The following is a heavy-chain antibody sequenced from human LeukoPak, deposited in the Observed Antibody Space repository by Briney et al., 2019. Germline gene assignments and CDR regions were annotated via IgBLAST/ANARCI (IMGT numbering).Heavy chain of an antibody. CDR2: IIPIFGTA. CDR1: GGTFSSCA. V-gene: IGHV1-69*13. Sequence: SVKVSCKASGGTFSSCAISWVRQAPGQGLEWMGGIIPIFGTANYAQKFQGRATITADESTSTAYMELSSLRSEDTAVYYCARPPPTYYYDSSGYWDWGQGTLVTVSS. CDR3: ARPPPTYYYDSSGYWD. J-gene: IGHJ4*02. D-gene: IGHD3-22*01.